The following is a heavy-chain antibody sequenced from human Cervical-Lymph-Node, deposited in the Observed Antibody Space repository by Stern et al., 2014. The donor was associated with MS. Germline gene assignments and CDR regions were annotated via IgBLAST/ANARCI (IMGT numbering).Heavy chain of an antibody. J-gene: IGHJ3*01. CDR1: GGSVTSGRYY. CDR2: TFNGGST. Sequence: QVQLQESGPGLVKPSATLSLTCTASGGSVTSGRYYWSWHRQPQGNELEGIGYTFNGGSTDYHPSLTSPVTNSTDTSKNQFFLKLSSVTAADTAVYYCAREVGMIAATPDAFDVWGQGTMVSVSS. V-gene: IGHV4-61*01. CDR3: AREVGMIAATPDAFDV. D-gene: IGHD2-15*01.